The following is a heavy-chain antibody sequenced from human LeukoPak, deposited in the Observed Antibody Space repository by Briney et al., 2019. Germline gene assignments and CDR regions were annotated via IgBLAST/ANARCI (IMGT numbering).Heavy chain of an antibody. J-gene: IGHJ4*02. D-gene: IGHD3-10*01. CDR2: IYYSGST. Sequence: SETLSLTCTVSGGSISGSRDYWGWIRQPPGTGLEWIGSIYYSGSTYSNPSLKSRVTISGDTSKNQFSLKLSSVTAADTAVYYCARVNPLWFGDLLIDYWGQGTLVTVSS. CDR1: GGSISGSRDY. CDR3: ARVNPLWFGDLLIDY. V-gene: IGHV4-39*07.